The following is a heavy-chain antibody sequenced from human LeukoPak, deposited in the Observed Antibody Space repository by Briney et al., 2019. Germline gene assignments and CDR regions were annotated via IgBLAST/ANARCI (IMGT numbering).Heavy chain of an antibody. CDR1: GGSVSSNSNY. CDR2: NTYFGSA. V-gene: IGHV4-61*01. D-gene: IGHD2-2*01. Sequence: SETLSLTCTVSGGSVSSNSNYWSWIRQPPGKGLEWIGYNTYFGSASYNPSLKSRVTISVDTSKNQFSLRLTSVTAADTAVYYCAVVALTGWTFDPWGQGTLVTVSS. J-gene: IGHJ5*02. CDR3: AVVALTGWTFDP.